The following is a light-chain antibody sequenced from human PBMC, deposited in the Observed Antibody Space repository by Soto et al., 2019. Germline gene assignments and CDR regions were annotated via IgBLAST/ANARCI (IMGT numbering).Light chain of an antibody. CDR3: QQYGSSPWT. CDR2: GAS. V-gene: IGKV3-20*01. Sequence: IVFTKSACTLSLSPGERATLSCRASQSVSSSYLAWYQQKPGQAPRLLIYGASSRATGIPDRFSGSGSGTDFTLTISRLEPEDFAVYYCQQYGSSPWTFGQGTKVDIK. CDR1: QSVSSSY. J-gene: IGKJ1*01.